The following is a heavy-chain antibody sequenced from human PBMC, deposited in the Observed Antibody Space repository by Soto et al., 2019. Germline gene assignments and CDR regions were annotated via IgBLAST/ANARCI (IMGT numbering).Heavy chain of an antibody. CDR3: AREVNNYYGMDV. CDR2: ISYSGST. J-gene: IGHJ6*04. V-gene: IGHV4-30-4*01. Sequence: QVQLQESGPGLVKPSQTLSLTCSISGASISSDDYYWSWFRQPPGKGLEWIGYISYSGSTYYNPSPKSRITISVDTSKTQFSLILSSVTAADTAVFYCAREVNNYYGMDVWGKGTTVTVSS. CDR1: GASISSDDYY.